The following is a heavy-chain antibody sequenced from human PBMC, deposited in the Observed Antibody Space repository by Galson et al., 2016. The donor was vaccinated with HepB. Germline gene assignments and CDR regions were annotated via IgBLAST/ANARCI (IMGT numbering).Heavy chain of an antibody. CDR1: GYTFTTYG. J-gene: IGHJ6*02. V-gene: IGHV1-18*01. CDR3: AKKDGVADQTHYYHYYGMDV. CDR2: ISPYNGNT. Sequence: SVKVSCKASGYTFTTYGITWVRQVPGQGLEWMGWISPYNGNTKYAQKFQGRVTMTTDTSTSTAYMELRSLRSDDTAVYYCAKKDGVADQTHYYHYYGMDVWGRGTTVSFSS. D-gene: IGHD4-17*01.